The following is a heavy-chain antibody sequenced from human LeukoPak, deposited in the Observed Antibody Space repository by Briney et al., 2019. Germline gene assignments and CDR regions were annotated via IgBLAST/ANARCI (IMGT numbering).Heavy chain of an antibody. Sequence: PGRSLRLSCAASGFTFNHYGMHWVRQAPGKGLEWVAVISNDGSNKYYADSVKGRSTISRDNSKSTLYLQMNSLRAEDTAAYYCAKDRGAVSGINYYGMDVWGQGTTVTVSS. J-gene: IGHJ6*02. CDR3: AKDRGAVSGINYYGMDV. D-gene: IGHD6-19*01. CDR2: ISNDGSNK. V-gene: IGHV3-30*18. CDR1: GFTFNHYG.